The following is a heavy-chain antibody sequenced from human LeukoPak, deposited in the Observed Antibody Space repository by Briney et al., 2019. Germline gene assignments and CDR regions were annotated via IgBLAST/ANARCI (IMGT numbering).Heavy chain of an antibody. D-gene: IGHD6-13*01. CDR3: ARAQYSSSWYIPYYGMDV. Sequence: GASVKVSCKASGYTFTSYGISWVRQAPGQGLEWMGWISAYNGNTNYAQKLQGRVTMTTDTSTSTAYMELRSLRSDDTAVYYCARAQYSSSWYIPYYGMDVWGQGTTVTVSS. CDR1: GYTFTSYG. CDR2: ISAYNGNT. J-gene: IGHJ6*02. V-gene: IGHV1-18*01.